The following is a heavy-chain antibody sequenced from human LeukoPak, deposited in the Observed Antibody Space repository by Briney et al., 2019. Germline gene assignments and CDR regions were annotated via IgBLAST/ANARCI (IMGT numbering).Heavy chain of an antibody. CDR1: GGSISSYY. CDR3: ARGYRDIAAAGPDY. CDR2: IYTSGST. Sequence: SETLSLTCTVSGGSISSYYWSWIRQPAGKGLEWIGRIYTSGSTNYNPSLKSRVTMSVDTSKNQFSLKLSSVTAADTAVYYCARGYRDIAAAGPDYWGQGTLVTVSS. V-gene: IGHV4-4*07. J-gene: IGHJ4*02. D-gene: IGHD6-13*01.